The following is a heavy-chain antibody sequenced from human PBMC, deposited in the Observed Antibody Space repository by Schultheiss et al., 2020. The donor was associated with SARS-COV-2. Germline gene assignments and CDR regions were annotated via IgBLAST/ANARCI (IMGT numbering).Heavy chain of an antibody. CDR2: IRSKIDGGTT. Sequence: GGSLRLSCSASGFTFSSYAMSWVRQAPGKGLEWVGRIRSKIDGGTTDYAAPVKGRFTISRDNSKNTLYLQMNSLRAEDTAVYYCAKDGHWTFDYWGQGTLVTVSS. CDR1: GFTFSSYA. V-gene: IGHV3-15*01. J-gene: IGHJ4*02. D-gene: IGHD1-1*01. CDR3: AKDGHWTFDY.